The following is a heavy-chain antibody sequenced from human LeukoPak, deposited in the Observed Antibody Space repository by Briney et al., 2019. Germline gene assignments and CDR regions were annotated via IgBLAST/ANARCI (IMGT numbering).Heavy chain of an antibody. CDR3: GTMVRGIDNYFYYYMDV. J-gene: IGHJ6*03. D-gene: IGHD3-10*01. V-gene: IGHV1-69*05. CDR2: IIPIFGTA. CDR1: GGTFSSYA. Sequence: GSSVKVSCKASGGTFSSYAISWVRQAPGQGLEWMGGIIPIFGTANYAQKFQGRVTITTDESTSTAYMELSSLRSEDTAVYYCGTMVRGIDNYFYYYMDVWGKGTTVTVSS.